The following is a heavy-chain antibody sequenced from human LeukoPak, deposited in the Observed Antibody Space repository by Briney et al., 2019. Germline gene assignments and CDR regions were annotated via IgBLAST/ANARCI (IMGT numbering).Heavy chain of an antibody. CDR3: ARDARGVLWFGDDMGFDY. D-gene: IGHD3-10*01. J-gene: IGHJ4*02. Sequence: GASVKVSCATFGYTFTSYGITWVRQAPGQGLEWLGWISAQYGSTHYTQRLQDRVTMSTDTSTNTVYMELRSLTSDDTAVYYCARDARGVLWFGDDMGFDYWGQGTLVTVSS. CDR2: ISAQYGST. V-gene: IGHV1-18*01. CDR1: GYTFTSYG.